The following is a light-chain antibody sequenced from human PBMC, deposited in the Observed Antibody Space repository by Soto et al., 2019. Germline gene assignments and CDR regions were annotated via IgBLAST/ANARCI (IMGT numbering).Light chain of an antibody. CDR3: QQLKSNLIT. CDR1: QGISSY. V-gene: IGKV1-9*01. CDR2: LAS. J-gene: IGKJ5*01. Sequence: DIQLTQSPASLSASVGDRVTITCRASQGISSYLAWYQQKPGKAPKLLIYLASTLQSGVPSRFSGSGSGTDFTLTISSLQPEDVATYYCQQLKSNLITFGQGTRLEIK.